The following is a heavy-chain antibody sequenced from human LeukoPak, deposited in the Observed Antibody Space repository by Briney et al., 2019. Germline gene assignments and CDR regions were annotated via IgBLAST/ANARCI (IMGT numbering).Heavy chain of an antibody. CDR3: ARDSHHQDGYNYPLDD. Sequence: GASVKVSCKASGYTFTGYYMHWVRQAPGQGLEWMGVINPSGGSTTYAQKFQGRVTMTRDMSTSTVYMELSSLRSEDTAVFYCARDSHHQDGYNYPLDDWGQGTLVTVSS. CDR1: GYTFTGYY. J-gene: IGHJ4*02. D-gene: IGHD5-24*01. V-gene: IGHV1-46*01. CDR2: INPSGGST.